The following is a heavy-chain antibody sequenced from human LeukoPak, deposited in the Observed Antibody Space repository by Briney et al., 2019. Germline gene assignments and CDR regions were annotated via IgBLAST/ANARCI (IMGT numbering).Heavy chain of an antibody. J-gene: IGHJ4*02. Sequence: SETLSLTCTVSGGSISSSSYYWGWIRQPPGKGLEWIGYIYYSGSTNYNPSLKSRVTISVDTSKNQFSLKLSSVTAADTAVYYCARAAIGLVGATPFDYWGQGTLVTVSS. V-gene: IGHV4-61*05. CDR2: IYYSGST. CDR1: GGSISSSSYY. D-gene: IGHD1-26*01. CDR3: ARAAIGLVGATPFDY.